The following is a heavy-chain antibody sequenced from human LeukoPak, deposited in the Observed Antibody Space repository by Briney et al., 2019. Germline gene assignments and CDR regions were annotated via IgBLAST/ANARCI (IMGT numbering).Heavy chain of an antibody. CDR2: INHSGST. J-gene: IGHJ6*03. D-gene: IGHD2-15*01. CDR1: GGSFSGYY. CDR3: ARGRYCSGRSCYSYYYYYMDV. V-gene: IGHV4-34*01. Sequence: PSETLSLTCAVYGGSFSGYYWSWIRQPPGKGLEWIGEINHSGSTNYNPSLKSRVTISVDTSKNQFSLKLSSVTAADTAVYYCARGRYCSGRSCYSYYYYYMDVWGKGTTVTVSS.